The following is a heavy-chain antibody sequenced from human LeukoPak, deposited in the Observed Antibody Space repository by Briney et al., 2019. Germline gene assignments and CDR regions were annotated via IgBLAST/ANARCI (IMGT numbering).Heavy chain of an antibody. CDR2: INPNSGGT. Sequence: GASVKVSCKASGYTFTGYYMHWVRQAPGQGLEWMGWINPNSGGTNYAQKFQGRVTMTRDTSISTAYMELSRLRSDDTAVYYCARAGGLYDSSGYYYLNWGQGTLVTVSS. D-gene: IGHD3-22*01. CDR3: ARAGGLYDSSGYYYLN. J-gene: IGHJ4*02. CDR1: GYTFTGYY. V-gene: IGHV1-2*02.